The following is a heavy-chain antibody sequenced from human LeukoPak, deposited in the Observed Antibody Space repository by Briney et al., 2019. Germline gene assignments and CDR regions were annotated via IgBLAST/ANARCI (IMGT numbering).Heavy chain of an antibody. CDR2: IKQDRSEK. D-gene: IGHD1/OR15-1a*01. V-gene: IGHV3-7*01. J-gene: IGHJ3*02. Sequence: PGGSLRLSCAASGFTFTNYWMSWVRQAPGKGLELVANIKQDRSEKYYVDSVKGRFTISRDNAKNTLFLQMNSLRAEDTAVYYCARVPPRTRPYDAFDIWGQGTMVTVSS. CDR1: GFTFTNYW. CDR3: ARVPPRTRPYDAFDI.